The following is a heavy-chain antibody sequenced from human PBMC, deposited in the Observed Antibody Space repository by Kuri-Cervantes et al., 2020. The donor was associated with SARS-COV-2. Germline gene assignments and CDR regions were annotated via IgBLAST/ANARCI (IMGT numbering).Heavy chain of an antibody. CDR1: GYSFTSYW. D-gene: IGHD3-9*01. Sequence: GESLKISCKGSGYSFTSYWIGWVRQVPGKGLEWMGFIYPGDSNTRYSPSFQGQVTISADKSTTTAYLRWSSLKASDTAMNYCARHLTGSYWYYYYMDFWGKGTTVTVSS. V-gene: IGHV5-51*01. J-gene: IGHJ6*03. CDR3: ARHLTGSYWYYYYMDF. CDR2: IYPGDSNT.